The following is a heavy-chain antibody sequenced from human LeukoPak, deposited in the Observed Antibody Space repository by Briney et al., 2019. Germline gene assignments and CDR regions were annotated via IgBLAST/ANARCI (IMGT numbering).Heavy chain of an antibody. D-gene: IGHD3-3*01. Sequence: PGGSLRLSCTASGFTFGDYAMSWFRQAPGKGLEWVGFIRSKAYGGTTEYAASVKGRFTISRDDSKSIAYLQMNSLKTEDTAVYYCTRDVRFWSGYSCYYYYYMDVWGKGTTVTVSS. CDR3: TRDVRFWSGYSCYYYYYMDV. J-gene: IGHJ6*03. V-gene: IGHV3-49*03. CDR1: GFTFGDYA. CDR2: IRSKAYGGTT.